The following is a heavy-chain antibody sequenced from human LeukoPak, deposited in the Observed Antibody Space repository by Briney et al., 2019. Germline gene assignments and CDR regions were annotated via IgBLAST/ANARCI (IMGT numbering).Heavy chain of an antibody. CDR1: DDSISSGAYY. J-gene: IGHJ4*02. V-gene: IGHV4-30-2*01. CDR3: ARADFWSGIFDY. CDR2: ISHSGST. D-gene: IGHD3-3*01. Sequence: SETLSLTCTVSDDSISSGAYYWTWIRQPPGKGLEWIGYISHSGSTYYNPSLKSRVTISVDKSKNQFSLKLSSVTAADTAVYYCARADFWSGIFDYWGQGTLVTVSS.